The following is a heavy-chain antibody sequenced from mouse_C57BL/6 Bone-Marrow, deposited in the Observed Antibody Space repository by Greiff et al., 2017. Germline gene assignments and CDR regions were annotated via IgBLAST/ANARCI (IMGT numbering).Heavy chain of an antibody. D-gene: IGHD1-1*01. Sequence: QVQLQQPGTELVKPGASVKLSCKASGYTFTSYWMHWVKQRPGQGLEWIGNINPSNGGTNYNEKFKSKATLTVDKSSSTAYMQLSSLTSEDSAVYSCASRGYYGSSLTPLFDYWGQGTTLTVSS. V-gene: IGHV1-53*01. J-gene: IGHJ2*01. CDR2: INPSNGGT. CDR3: ASRGYYGSSLTPLFDY. CDR1: GYTFTSYW.